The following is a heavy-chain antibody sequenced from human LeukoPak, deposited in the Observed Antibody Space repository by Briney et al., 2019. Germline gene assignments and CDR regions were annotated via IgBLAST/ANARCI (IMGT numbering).Heavy chain of an antibody. V-gene: IGHV3-23*01. D-gene: IGHD3-10*01. CDR3: AKDLWRDEYVLLWFGQDY. Sequence: GGSLRLSCAASGFTFSSYAMSWVRQAPGKGLEWVSGISSGGSYTYYADSVKGRFTISRDNSKNTLYLQMNSLRVEDTAIYYCAKDLWRDEYVLLWFGQDYWGQGTLVTVSS. CDR1: GFTFSSYA. J-gene: IGHJ4*02. CDR2: ISSGGSYT.